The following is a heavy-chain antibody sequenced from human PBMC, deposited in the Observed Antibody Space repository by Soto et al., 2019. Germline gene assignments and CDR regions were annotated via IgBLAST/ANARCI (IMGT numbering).Heavy chain of an antibody. D-gene: IGHD3-10*01. J-gene: IGHJ6*03. Sequence: GGSLRLSCAASGFTFSSYAMHWVRQAPGKGLEYVSAISSNGGSTYYANSVKGRFTISRDNSKNTLYLQMGSLRAEDMAVYYCARDAPEGSQTFYYYYYYMDVWGKGTTVTVSS. CDR1: GFTFSSYA. V-gene: IGHV3-64*01. CDR2: ISSNGGST. CDR3: ARDAPEGSQTFYYYYYYMDV.